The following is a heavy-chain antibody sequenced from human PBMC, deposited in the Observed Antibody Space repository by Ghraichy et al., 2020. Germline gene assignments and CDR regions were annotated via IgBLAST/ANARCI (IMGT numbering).Heavy chain of an antibody. J-gene: IGHJ6*02. CDR2: INHSGST. Sequence: SQTLSLTCAVYGGSFSGYYWSWIRQPPGKGLEWIGEINHSGSTNYNPSLKSRVTISVVTSKNQFSLKLSSVTAADTAVYYCAQGGSDIVVVPAATGYGMDVWGQGTTVTVSS. D-gene: IGHD2-2*01. V-gene: IGHV4-34*01. CDR1: GGSFSGYY. CDR3: AQGGSDIVVVPAATGYGMDV.